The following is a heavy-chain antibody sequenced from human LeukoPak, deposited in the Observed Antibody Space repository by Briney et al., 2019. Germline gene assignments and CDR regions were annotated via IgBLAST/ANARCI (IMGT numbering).Heavy chain of an antibody. CDR2: FRSNAYGGTI. CDR1: GLPLGDYA. D-gene: IGHD6-19*01. J-gene: IGHJ4*02. Sequence: GGPLTLPCTPSGLPLGDYALSWFRPAPGEGLEGGGFFRSNAYGGTIQYAGSVKRRFTISRDDSKSIAYLQMNSLKTEDAAVYYCTASSGWYYFDYWGRGALVTVSS. CDR3: TASSGWYYFDY. V-gene: IGHV3-49*03.